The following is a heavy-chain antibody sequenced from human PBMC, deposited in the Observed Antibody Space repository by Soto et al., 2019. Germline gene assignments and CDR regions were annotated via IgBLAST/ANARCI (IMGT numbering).Heavy chain of an antibody. D-gene: IGHD1-26*01. CDR3: AKVLWELLGYFDY. V-gene: IGHV3-30*18. J-gene: IGHJ4*02. CDR2: ISYDGSNK. Sequence: LRLSCAASGFTFSSYGMHWVRQAPGKGLEWVAVISYDGSNKYYADSVKGRFTISRDNSKNTLYLQMNSLRAEDTAVYYCAKVLWELLGYFDYWGQGTLVTVSS. CDR1: GFTFSSYG.